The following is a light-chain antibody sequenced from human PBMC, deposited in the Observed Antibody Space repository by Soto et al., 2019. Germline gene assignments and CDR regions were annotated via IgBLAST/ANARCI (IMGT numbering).Light chain of an antibody. CDR3: QQFYNTLMYT. CDR2: SAS. J-gene: IGKJ2*01. V-gene: IGKV1-39*01. Sequence: DIQMTQSPSSLSASVGDRVTITCRASQNIRYYLNWYQQKPGRAPKLLIYSASSLQSVVPSRFSGSGSGTDFTLTISGLQPEDFATYYCQQFYNTLMYTFGQGTKLEIK. CDR1: QNIRYY.